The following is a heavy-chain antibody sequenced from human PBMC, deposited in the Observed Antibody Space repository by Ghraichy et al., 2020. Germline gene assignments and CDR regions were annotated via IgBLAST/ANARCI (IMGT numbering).Heavy chain of an antibody. V-gene: IGHV4-59*01. CDR2: IYHSWST. Sequence: SETLSLTCSVSGGSINNYYWSWIRQPPGKGLDWIGFIYHSWSTVYNPSLKSRVTISVDTSKNHFSLRLRSVTAADTAVYYCARADYGDYEWFLDLWGRGTLFTVSP. CDR1: GGSINNYY. D-gene: IGHD4-17*01. J-gene: IGHJ2*01. CDR3: ARADYGDYEWFLDL.